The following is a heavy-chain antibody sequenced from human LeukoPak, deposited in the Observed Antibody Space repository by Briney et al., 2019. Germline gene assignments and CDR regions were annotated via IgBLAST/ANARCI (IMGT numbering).Heavy chain of an antibody. J-gene: IGHJ4*02. Sequence: GGSLRLSCTASGFTFGDYAMSWVRQAPGKGLEWVGFIRSKAYGGTTEYAASVKGRFTISRDDSKSIAYLQMNSLKTEDTAVYYCTRHEAVAGRFSDYWGQGTLVTVSS. CDR2: IRSKAYGGTT. V-gene: IGHV3-49*04. CDR3: TRHEAVAGRFSDY. CDR1: GFTFGDYA. D-gene: IGHD6-19*01.